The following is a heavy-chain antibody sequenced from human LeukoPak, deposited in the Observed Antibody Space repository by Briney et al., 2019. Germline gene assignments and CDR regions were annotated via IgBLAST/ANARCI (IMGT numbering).Heavy chain of an antibody. D-gene: IGHD3-3*01. CDR2: IRYGGKNR. CDR3: AKGRRFLEWPFHFMDV. V-gene: IGHV3-30*02. J-gene: IGHJ6*03. CDR1: GFTFCSYG. Sequence: GGSLTLSCAASGFTFCSYGMHWVRQAPGKGLEWVAFIRYGGKNRYYADSVKGGFTSSRDNSKNTLYLQMNRLRAGDTAVYYCAKGRRFLEWPFHFMDVWGKGTTVTVSS.